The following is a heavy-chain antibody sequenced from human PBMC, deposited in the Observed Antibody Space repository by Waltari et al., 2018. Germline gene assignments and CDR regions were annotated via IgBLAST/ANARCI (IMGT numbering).Heavy chain of an antibody. Sequence: QVQLVQSGAEVKKPGSSVKVSCKASGGTFSSYAISWVRQAPGQGLEWMGGIIPIFGTANYAQKFQGRVTITADESTSTAYMELSSLRSEDTAVYYCARVANYYDSSGYYQFDYWGQGTLVTVSS. CDR3: ARVANYYDSSGYYQFDY. CDR2: IIPIFGTA. D-gene: IGHD3-22*01. V-gene: IGHV1-69*01. CDR1: GGTFSSYA. J-gene: IGHJ4*02.